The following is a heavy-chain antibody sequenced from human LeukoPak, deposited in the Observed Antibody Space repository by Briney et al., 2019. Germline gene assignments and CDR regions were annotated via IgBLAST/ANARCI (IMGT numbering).Heavy chain of an antibody. Sequence: SETLSLTCTVSGGSISSYYWSWIRQPPGKGLEWIGYIYTSGSTNYNPSLKSRVTISVDTSKNQFSLKLSSVTAADTAVYYCASVLPAARYFDYWGQGTLVTVSS. CDR3: ASVLPAARYFDY. V-gene: IGHV4-4*09. CDR2: IYTSGST. J-gene: IGHJ4*02. D-gene: IGHD2-2*01. CDR1: GGSISSYY.